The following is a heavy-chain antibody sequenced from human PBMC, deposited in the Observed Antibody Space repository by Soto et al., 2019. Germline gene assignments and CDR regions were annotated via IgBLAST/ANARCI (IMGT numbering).Heavy chain of an antibody. V-gene: IGHV3-33*01. D-gene: IGHD5-18*01. J-gene: IGHJ4*02. CDR1: GFTFSTYG. CDR3: ERSPEGYSYGYGADS. CDR2: IWYDGSNK. Sequence: SGGSLRLSCAASGFTFSTYGMHWVRQAPGKGLEWMAVIWYDGSNKYYADSVKGRFTISRDNSKNTLYLQMNSLRAEDTAVYYCERSPEGYSYGYGADSWGQGTLVTVYS.